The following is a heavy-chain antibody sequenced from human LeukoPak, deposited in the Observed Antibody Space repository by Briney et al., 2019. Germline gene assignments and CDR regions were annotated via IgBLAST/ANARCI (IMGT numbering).Heavy chain of an antibody. D-gene: IGHD1-26*01. CDR1: GYTFTSYD. CDR3: ARGLRGRKWEPADY. J-gene: IGHJ4*02. V-gene: IGHV1-8*03. CDR2: MNPNSGNT. Sequence: EASVKVSCKASGYTFTSYDINWVRQATGQGLEWMGWMNPNSGNTGYAQKFQGRVTITRNTSISTAYMELSSLRSEDTAVYYCARGLRGRKWEPADYWGQGTLVTVSS.